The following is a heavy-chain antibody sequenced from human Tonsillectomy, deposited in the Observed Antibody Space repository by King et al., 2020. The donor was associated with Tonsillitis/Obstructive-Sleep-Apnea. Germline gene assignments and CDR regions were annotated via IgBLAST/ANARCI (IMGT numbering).Heavy chain of an antibody. V-gene: IGHV4-39*01. D-gene: IGHD3-3*01. Sequence: QLQESGPGLVKPSETLSLTCTVSGCSISSSSYYWGWIRQPPGKGLEWIGSIYYSGSTYYNPSLKSRVTISVDTSKNQFSLKLSSVTAADTAVYYCARQSVRFLEVLSIPNYYYYYMDAWGKGTTVTVSS. CDR2: IYYSGST. CDR1: GCSISSSSYY. CDR3: ARQSVRFLEVLSIPNYYYYYMDA. J-gene: IGHJ6*03.